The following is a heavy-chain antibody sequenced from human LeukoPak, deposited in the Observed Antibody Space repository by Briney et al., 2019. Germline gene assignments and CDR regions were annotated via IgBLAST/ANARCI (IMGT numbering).Heavy chain of an antibody. Sequence: GASVKVSCKASGGTFSSYAISWVRQAPGQGLEWMGGIIPIFGTANYAQKFQGRVTITTDESTSTAYMELSSLRSEDTAVYYCAVLGYCSSTSCYDYWGQGTLVTVSS. J-gene: IGHJ4*02. D-gene: IGHD2-2*01. CDR1: GGTFSSYA. V-gene: IGHV1-69*05. CDR3: AVLGYCSSTSCYDY. CDR2: IIPIFGTA.